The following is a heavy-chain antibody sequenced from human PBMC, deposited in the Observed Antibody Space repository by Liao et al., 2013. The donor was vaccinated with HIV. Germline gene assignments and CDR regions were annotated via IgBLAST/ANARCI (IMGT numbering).Heavy chain of an antibody. CDR1: GGSISSYY. V-gene: IGHV4-59*06. CDR3: ARVDRAPNFFDH. J-gene: IGHJ4*03. D-gene: IGHD3-22*01. CDR2: IYYTGST. Sequence: QVQLQESGPGLVKPSETLSLTCTVSGGSISSYYWSWIRQSPGKGLQWMGYIYYTGSTYFIPSLKSRLNISLDTSKNQFSLRLSSVTAADTAVYYCARVDRAPNFFDHWGRGSPWSSSPQ.